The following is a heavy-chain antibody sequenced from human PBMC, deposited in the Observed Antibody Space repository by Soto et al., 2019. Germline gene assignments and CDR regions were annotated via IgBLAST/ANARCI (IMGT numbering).Heavy chain of an antibody. V-gene: IGHV3-66*01. CDR2: IYSGGST. CDR1: GFTVSSNY. Sequence: GGSLRLSCAASGFTVSSNYMSWVRQAPGKGLEWVSVIYSGGSTYYADSVKGRFTISRDNSKNTLYLQMNSLRAEDTAVYYCGRVMTPRIGSRAVSRIYYYYYYMDVWGKGTTVTVSS. CDR3: GRVMTPRIGSRAVSRIYYYYYYMDV. D-gene: IGHD1-1*01. J-gene: IGHJ6*03.